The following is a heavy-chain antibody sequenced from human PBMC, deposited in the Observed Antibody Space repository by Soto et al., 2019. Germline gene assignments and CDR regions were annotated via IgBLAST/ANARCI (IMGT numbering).Heavy chain of an antibody. Sequence: GESLKISCKGSGYSFTSYWIGWVRQMPGKGLEWMGIIYPGDSDTRYSPSFQGQVTISADKSISTAYLQWSSLKASDTAMYYCASWSGSDGLVGAFDIWGQGTMVTVSS. J-gene: IGHJ3*02. CDR3: ASWSGSDGLVGAFDI. V-gene: IGHV5-51*01. CDR2: IYPGDSDT. CDR1: GYSFTSYW. D-gene: IGHD1-26*01.